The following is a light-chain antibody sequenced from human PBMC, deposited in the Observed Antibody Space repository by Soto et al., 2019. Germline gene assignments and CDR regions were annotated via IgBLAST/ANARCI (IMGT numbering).Light chain of an antibody. CDR2: DAS. CDR3: HQYNSYSGDT. V-gene: IGKV1-5*01. J-gene: IGKJ2*01. Sequence: DIQMTQSPSTLSASVGDRVTITCRASQSISSWLAWYQQKPGKAPKLLIYDASSLESGVPSRFSGSGAGTAVTLSISSLQPDDFAPYYCHQYNSYSGDTFGQGTKLEIK. CDR1: QSISSW.